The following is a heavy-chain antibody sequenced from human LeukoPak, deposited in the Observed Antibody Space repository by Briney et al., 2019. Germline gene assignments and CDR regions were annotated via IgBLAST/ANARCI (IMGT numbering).Heavy chain of an antibody. J-gene: IGHJ6*02. CDR2: INPNSGGT. V-gene: IGHV1-2*04. CDR1: GYTFTGYY. D-gene: IGHD5-18*01. CDR3: ARVGYSYTNYGMDV. Sequence: ASVKVSCKASGYTFTGYYMHWVRQAPGQGPEWMGWINPNSGGTNYAQKFQGWVTMTRDTSISTAYMELSRLRSDDTAVYYCARVGYSYTNYGMDVWGQGTTVTVSS.